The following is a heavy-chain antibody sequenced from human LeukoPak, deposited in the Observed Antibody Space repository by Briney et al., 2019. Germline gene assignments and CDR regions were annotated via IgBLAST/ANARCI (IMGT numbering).Heavy chain of an antibody. CDR2: IDSSDSSGPAI. CDR3: AREPTYDILTSDAFDI. CDR1: GFTFSNHE. Sequence: GGSLRLSCVASGFTFSNHEMSWVRQAPGKGLEWISYIDSSDSSGPAISYADSVKGRFTISRDNAKNSLHLQMDSLRAEDTAVYFCAREPTYDILTSDAFDIWGQGTMVTVSS. J-gene: IGHJ3*02. D-gene: IGHD3-9*01. V-gene: IGHV3-48*03.